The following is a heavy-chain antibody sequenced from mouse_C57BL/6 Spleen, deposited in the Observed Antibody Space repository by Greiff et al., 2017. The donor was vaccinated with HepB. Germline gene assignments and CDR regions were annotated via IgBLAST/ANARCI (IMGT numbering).Heavy chain of an antibody. Sequence: VQLQQPGAELVKPGASVKLSCKASGYTFTSYWMQWVKQRPGQGLEWIGEIDPSDSYTNYNQKFKGKATLTVDTSSSTAYMQLSSLTSEDSAVYYCARRITTVVVDFDYWGQGTTLTVSS. CDR3: ARRITTVVVDFDY. D-gene: IGHD1-1*01. V-gene: IGHV1-50*01. J-gene: IGHJ2*01. CDR2: IDPSDSYT. CDR1: GYTFTSYW.